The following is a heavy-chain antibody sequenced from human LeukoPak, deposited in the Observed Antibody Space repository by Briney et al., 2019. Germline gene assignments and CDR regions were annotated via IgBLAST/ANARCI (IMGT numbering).Heavy chain of an antibody. D-gene: IGHD2-2*02. CDR3: ARDPGIVVVPAAIDYYYYYGMDV. J-gene: IGHJ6*02. V-gene: IGHV1-69*13. Sequence: SVKVSCKASGGTFSSYAISWVRQAPGQGLEWMGGIIPIFGTANYAQKFQGRVTITADESTGTAYMELSSLRSEDTAVYYCARDPGIVVVPAAIDYYYYYGMDVWGQGTTVTVSS. CDR1: GGTFSSYA. CDR2: IIPIFGTA.